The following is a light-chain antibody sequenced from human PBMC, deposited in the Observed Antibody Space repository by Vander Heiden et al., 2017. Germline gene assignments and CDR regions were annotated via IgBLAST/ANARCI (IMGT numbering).Light chain of an antibody. J-gene: IGLJ2*01. Sequence: QLVVTQSPSASASLGASVKITCPPSSGHSSYDIEGHQQQPEKGPRFLMKLSSDGSHSKGDGIPDRFSGSSSGAERYLTISSLQSEDEADYYCQTWGTGIRVFGGGTKLTVL. CDR1: SGHSSYD. CDR2: LSSDGSH. V-gene: IGLV4-69*01. CDR3: QTWGTGIRV.